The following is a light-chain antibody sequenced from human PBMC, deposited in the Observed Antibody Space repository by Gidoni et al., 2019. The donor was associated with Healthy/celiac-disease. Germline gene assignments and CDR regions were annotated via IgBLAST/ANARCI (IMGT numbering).Light chain of an antibody. J-gene: IGLJ3*02. V-gene: IGLV2-14*01. CDR2: EVS. CDR3: SSYTSSSTRV. CDR1: SSDVGGYNY. Sequence: QSALTQPASVSVSPGQSITISCTGTSSDVGGYNYVSWYQQHPGKAPKLMIYEVSNRPSGVPDRFSGSKSGNTASLTISGLQAEDEADYYCSSYTSSSTRVFGGGTKLTVL.